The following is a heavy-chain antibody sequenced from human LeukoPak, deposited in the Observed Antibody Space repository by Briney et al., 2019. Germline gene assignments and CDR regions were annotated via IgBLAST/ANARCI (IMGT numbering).Heavy chain of an antibody. CDR1: GGTFSTSA. CDR3: ATHSGDYYYYYMDV. Sequence: GASVKVSCKASGGTFSTSAISWVRQAPGQGLEWMGSVFPIFKTVNYAENFQGRVTITADESTSIDYMDLSSLRSEDTAMYYCATHSGDYYYYYMDVWGKGTTVTVSS. CDR2: VFPIFKTV. D-gene: IGHD2-15*01. V-gene: IGHV1-69*13. J-gene: IGHJ6*03.